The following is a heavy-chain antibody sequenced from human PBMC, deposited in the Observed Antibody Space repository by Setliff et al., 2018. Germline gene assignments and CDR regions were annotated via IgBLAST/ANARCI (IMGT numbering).Heavy chain of an antibody. D-gene: IGHD1-26*01. CDR2: IYYSGST. CDR3: ARRIRSGSYWSGAFDI. Sequence: TLSLTCTVSGGSISSSSYYWGWIRQPPGKGLEWIGSIYYSGSTYYNPSLKSRVTISVDTSKNQFSLKLSSVTAADTAVYYCARRIRSGSYWSGAFDIWGQGTMVTVS. V-gene: IGHV4-39*01. J-gene: IGHJ3*02. CDR1: GGSISSSSYY.